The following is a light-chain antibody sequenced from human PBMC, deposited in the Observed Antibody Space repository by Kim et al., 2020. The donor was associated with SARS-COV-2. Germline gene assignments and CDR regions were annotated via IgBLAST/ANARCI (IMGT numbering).Light chain of an antibody. CDR3: QVWDSSSDHVV. Sequence: APERTARISCGGNNIGSESVHGYQQQPGQAPVLVIYYDSDRPSGIPERFSGSDSGNTATLTISRVEAGDEADYYCQVWDSSSDHVVFGGGTQLTVL. CDR1: NIGSES. V-gene: IGLV3-21*04. J-gene: IGLJ2*01. CDR2: YDS.